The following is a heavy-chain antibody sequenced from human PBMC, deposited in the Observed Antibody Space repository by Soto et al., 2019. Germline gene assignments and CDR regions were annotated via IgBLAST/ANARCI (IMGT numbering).Heavy chain of an antibody. Sequence: QVQLVQSGAEVKKPGASVKVSCKASGYTFTGYYMHWVRQAPGQGLEWMGWINPNSGGTNYAQKFQGRVTMTRDTSISTAYMELSRLRSDDTAVYYCARGPPIVVVPAAPRGAFDIWGQGTMVTVSS. J-gene: IGHJ3*02. CDR1: GYTFTGYY. V-gene: IGHV1-2*02. D-gene: IGHD2-2*01. CDR3: ARGPPIVVVPAAPRGAFDI. CDR2: INPNSGGT.